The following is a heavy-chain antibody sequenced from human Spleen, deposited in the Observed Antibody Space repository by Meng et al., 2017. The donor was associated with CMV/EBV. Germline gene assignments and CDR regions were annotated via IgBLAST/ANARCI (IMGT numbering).Heavy chain of an antibody. CDR2: IYYTGST. CDR1: SDSISSSSYY. J-gene: IGHJ4*02. V-gene: IGHV4-39*07. Sequence: SETLSLTCTVSSDSISSSSYYWGWIRQSPGKGLEWIGSIYYTGSTYYNPSLKSRVTISVDTSKNQFSLKLSSVTAADTAVYYCAREVAGTPPTVDYWGQGTLVTVSS. CDR3: AREVAGTPPTVDY. D-gene: IGHD1-1*01.